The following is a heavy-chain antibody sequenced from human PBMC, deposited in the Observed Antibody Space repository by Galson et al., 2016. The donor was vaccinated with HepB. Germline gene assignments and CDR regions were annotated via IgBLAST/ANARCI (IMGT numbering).Heavy chain of an antibody. V-gene: IGHV3-30*18. D-gene: IGHD3-10*01. CDR3: AKDPYYGSDRGYGMDV. J-gene: IGHJ6*02. CDR1: GFRFGSYG. CDR2: IPLDGSNK. Sequence: SLRLSCAASGFRFGSYGMHWVRQAPGKGLEWVAYIPLDGSNKYYRDSVKGRFTISRDNSKNTVYLQMNSLRAEDTAVYYCAKDPYYGSDRGYGMDVWGQGTPVTVSS.